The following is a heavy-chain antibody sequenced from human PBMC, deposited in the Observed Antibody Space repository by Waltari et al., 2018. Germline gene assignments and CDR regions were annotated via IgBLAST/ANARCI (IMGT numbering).Heavy chain of an antibody. J-gene: IGHJ5*02. CDR1: GFTFSSYG. CDR3: ARVWSEVPGGYWFDP. CDR2: IRYDGSNK. V-gene: IGHV3-30*02. D-gene: IGHD2-21*01. Sequence: QVQLVESGGGVVQPGGSLRLSCAASGFTFSSYGMHWVRQAPGKGREWVAFIRYDGSNKYYADSWKGRFTISRDNSKNTLYLQMNSLRAEDTAVYYCARVWSEVPGGYWFDPWGQGTLVTVSS.